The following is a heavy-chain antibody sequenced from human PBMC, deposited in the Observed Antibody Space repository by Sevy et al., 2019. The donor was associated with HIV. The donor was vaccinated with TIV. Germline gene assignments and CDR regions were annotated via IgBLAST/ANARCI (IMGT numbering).Heavy chain of an antibody. D-gene: IGHD6-19*01. V-gene: IGHV4-39*01. Sequence: SETLSLTCTVSGGSISISSYYWGWIRQPSGKGLEWIGIFYYSESTYYNPSLKSRVTISVDTSKNQFSLKLSSVTAADTAVYYCARAFRAVAGSYYFDYWGQGTLVTVSS. CDR3: ARAFRAVAGSYYFDY. J-gene: IGHJ4*02. CDR2: FYYSEST. CDR1: GGSISISSYY.